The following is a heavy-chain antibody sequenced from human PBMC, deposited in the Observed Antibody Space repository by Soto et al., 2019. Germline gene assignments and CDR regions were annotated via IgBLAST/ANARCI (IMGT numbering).Heavy chain of an antibody. CDR3: AKDTVAARHRWFDP. CDR2: ISYDGSNK. V-gene: IGHV3-30*18. J-gene: IGHJ5*02. CDR1: GFTFSSYG. D-gene: IGHD6-6*01. Sequence: QVQLVESGGGVVQPGRSLRLSCAASGFTFSSYGMHWVRQAPGKGLEWVAVISYDGSNKYYADSVKGRFIISRDNSKNTLYLQMNSLRAEDTAVYYCAKDTVAARHRWFDPWGQGTLVTVSS.